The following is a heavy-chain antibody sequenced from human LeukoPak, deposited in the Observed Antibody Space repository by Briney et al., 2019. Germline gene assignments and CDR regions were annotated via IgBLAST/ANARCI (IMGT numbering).Heavy chain of an antibody. J-gene: IGHJ4*02. Sequence: ASVKVSCKASGYTFTSYGISWVRQAPGQGLEWMGWISAYNGNTNYAQKLQGRVTMTTDTSTSTAYMELRSLRSDDTAVYYCARAGPYYYDSGGCDYWGQGTLVTVSS. D-gene: IGHD3-22*01. CDR1: GYTFTSYG. V-gene: IGHV1-18*01. CDR2: ISAYNGNT. CDR3: ARAGPYYYDSGGCDY.